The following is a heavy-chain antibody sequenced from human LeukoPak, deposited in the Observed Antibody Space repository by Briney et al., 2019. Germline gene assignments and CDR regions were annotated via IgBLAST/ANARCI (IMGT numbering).Heavy chain of an antibody. J-gene: IGHJ4*02. D-gene: IGHD2-15*01. CDR1: GGSISSGDDY. CDR2: IYYSGTT. Sequence: PSETLSLTCTVSGGSISSGDDYWRWIRQPPGKGLEWIGYIYYSGTTYYNPSLKSRASISVDTSKNQFSLKLSSVTAADTALYFCARLVGYYSRGSCYHFDYWGQGSLVTVSS. CDR3: ARLVGYYSRGSCYHFDY. V-gene: IGHV4-30-4*01.